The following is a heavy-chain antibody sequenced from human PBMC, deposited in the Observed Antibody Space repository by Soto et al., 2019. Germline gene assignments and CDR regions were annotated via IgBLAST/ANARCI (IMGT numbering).Heavy chain of an antibody. V-gene: IGHV3-74*01. J-gene: IGHJ6*02. CDR1: GFTFGSYW. D-gene: IGHD3-3*01. CDR3: LKDLDYYESWSGTKSLYAMDI. Sequence: HPGGSLRLSCAASGFTFGSYWMHWVRQAPGKGLVWVSRINSDGSSTSYADSVKGRFTISRDNAKNTLYLQMNSLRAEDTAVYYCLKDLDYYESWSGTKSLYAMDIWGQGTTVTVSS. CDR2: INSDGSST.